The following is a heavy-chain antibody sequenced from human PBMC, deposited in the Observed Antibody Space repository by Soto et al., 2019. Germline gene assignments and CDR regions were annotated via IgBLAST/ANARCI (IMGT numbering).Heavy chain of an antibody. J-gene: IGHJ4*02. CDR3: ASSHCRSTSCYPASFDY. V-gene: IGHV4-31*03. D-gene: IGHD2-2*01. Sequence: PSETLSPTCTVSGGSISSGGYYCSWIRQHPGKGLEWIGYIYYSGSTYYNPSLKSRVTISVDTSKNQFSLKLSSVTAADTAVYYCASSHCRSTSCYPASFDYWGQGTLVTVSS. CDR2: IYYSGST. CDR1: GGSISSGGYY.